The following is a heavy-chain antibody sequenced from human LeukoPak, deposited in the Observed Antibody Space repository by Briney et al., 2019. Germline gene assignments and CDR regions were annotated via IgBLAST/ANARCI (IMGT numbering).Heavy chain of an antibody. D-gene: IGHD6-19*01. Sequence: SETLSLTCTVSGASISSWYWSWIRQPPGKGLEWIGNIHGSGNTNYNPSLKSRLSMSLDTSRNQVSMNLTSVTAADTATYYCAREAMLAGFASGLGFNYWGQGILVIVSS. J-gene: IGHJ4*02. CDR3: AREAMLAGFASGLGFNY. CDR1: GASISSWY. V-gene: IGHV4-59*01. CDR2: IHGSGNT.